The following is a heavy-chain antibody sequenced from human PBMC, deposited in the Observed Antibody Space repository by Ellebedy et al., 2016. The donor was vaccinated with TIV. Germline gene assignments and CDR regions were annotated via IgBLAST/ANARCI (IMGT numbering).Heavy chain of an antibody. CDR1: GYTFSTFG. Sequence: ASVKVSCKASGYTFSTFGVSWVRQAPGQGLEWMGWISAYNGQTHFAQKPQDRVTMTTDTSTSTAYMELRSLTSDDPAVYYCVRDGGAVGWKGPSTYWGQGTLVTVSS. CDR3: VRDGGAVGWKGPSTY. D-gene: IGHD6-19*01. CDR2: ISAYNGQT. V-gene: IGHV1-18*04. J-gene: IGHJ4*02.